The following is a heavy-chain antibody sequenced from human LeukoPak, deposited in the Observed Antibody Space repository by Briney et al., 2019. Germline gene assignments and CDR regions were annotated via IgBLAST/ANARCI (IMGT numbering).Heavy chain of an antibody. CDR3: ARRRDTAMVFL. CDR1: GGSISSSSYY. V-gene: IGHV4-39*01. D-gene: IGHD5-18*01. CDR2: IYYSGST. Sequence: SETLSLTCTVSGGSISSSSYYWGWIRQPPGKGLERIGGIYYSGSTYYNPSLKSRVTISVDTSKNQFSLKLSSVTAADTAVYYCARRRDTAMVFLWGQGTLVTVSS. J-gene: IGHJ4*02.